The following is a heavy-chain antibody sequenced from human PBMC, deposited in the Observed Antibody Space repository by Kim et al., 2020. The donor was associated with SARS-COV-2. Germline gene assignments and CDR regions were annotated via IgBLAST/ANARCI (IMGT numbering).Heavy chain of an antibody. J-gene: IGHJ5*02. D-gene: IGHD4-17*01. Sequence: GGSLRLSCAASEFTLSNHWRTWVGKAPGKGLLWVSRIKKEGSGTMYGDSVKARFTIPRDNAKNTRYREMNSLRAEDRAGYYGARERTDYGGYVGLDPWG. CDR1: EFTLSNHW. V-gene: IGHV3-74*03. CDR2: IKKEGSGT. CDR3: ARERTDYGGYVGLDP.